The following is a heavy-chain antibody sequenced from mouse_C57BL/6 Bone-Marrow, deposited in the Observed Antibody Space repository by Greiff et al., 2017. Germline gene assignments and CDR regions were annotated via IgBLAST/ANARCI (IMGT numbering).Heavy chain of an antibody. D-gene: IGHD1-1*01. V-gene: IGHV1-72*01. Sequence: VQLVESGAELVKPGASVKLSCKASGYTFTSYWMHWVKQRPGRGLEWIGRIDPNSGGTKYNEKFKSKATLTVDKPSSTAYMQLSSLTSEDSAVYYCARATLVAHWYFDVWGTGTTVTVSS. CDR3: ARATLVAHWYFDV. CDR1: GYTFTSYW. CDR2: IDPNSGGT. J-gene: IGHJ1*03.